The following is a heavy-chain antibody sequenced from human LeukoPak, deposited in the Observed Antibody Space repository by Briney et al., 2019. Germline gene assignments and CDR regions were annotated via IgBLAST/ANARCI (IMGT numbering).Heavy chain of an antibody. D-gene: IGHD2-21*02. Sequence: GESLRLSCAASGFTFSSYSMNWVRQAPGKGLEWVSSISSSKTHIYHADSVRGRFTISRDNAKNSLYLQMNSLRAEDTAVYYCARDGTVTATAAFDLWGQGTMVTVSS. CDR2: ISSSKTHI. J-gene: IGHJ3*01. CDR3: ARDGTVTATAAFDL. CDR1: GFTFSSYS. V-gene: IGHV3-21*01.